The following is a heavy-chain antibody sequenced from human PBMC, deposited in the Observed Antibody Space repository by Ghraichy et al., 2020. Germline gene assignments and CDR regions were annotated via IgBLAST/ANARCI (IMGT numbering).Heavy chain of an antibody. CDR1: GFTFSSYS. V-gene: IGHV3-48*01. J-gene: IGHJ3*02. CDR3: ARETNSDAFDI. D-gene: IGHD1-1*01. Sequence: GESLNISCAASGFTFSSYSMNWVRQAPGKGLEWVSYISSSSSTIYYADSVKGRFTISRDNAKNSLYLQMNSLRAEDTAVYYCARETNSDAFDIWGQGTMVTVSS. CDR2: ISSSSSTI.